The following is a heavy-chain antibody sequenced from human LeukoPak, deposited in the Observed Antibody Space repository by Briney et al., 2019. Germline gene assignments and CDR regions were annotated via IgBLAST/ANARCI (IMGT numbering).Heavy chain of an antibody. CDR1: GYTFTSYA. D-gene: IGHD2-8*01. CDR3: ARGGDYCTNAVCPYYYYYYMDV. J-gene: IGHJ6*03. V-gene: IGHV7-4-1*02. CDR2: INTNTGNP. Sequence: ASVKVSCKASGYTFTSYAMNWVRQAPGQGLEWMGWINTNTGNPTYAQGFTGRFVFSLDTSVSTAYLQISSLKAEDTAVYYCARGGDYCTNAVCPYYYYYYMDVWGKGTTVTVSS.